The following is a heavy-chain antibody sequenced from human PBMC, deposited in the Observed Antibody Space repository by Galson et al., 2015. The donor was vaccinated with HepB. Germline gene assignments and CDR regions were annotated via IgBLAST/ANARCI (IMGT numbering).Heavy chain of an antibody. CDR1: GFTFSSYG. CDR2: IWYDGSNK. J-gene: IGHJ4*02. V-gene: IGHV3-33*01. D-gene: IGHD6-19*01. Sequence: SLRLSCAASGFTFSSYGMHWVRQAPGKGLEWVAVIWYDGSNKYYADSVKGRFTISRDNSKNTLYLQMNSLRAEDTAVYYCARDSSGMTPYFDYWGQGTLVTVSS. CDR3: ARDSSGMTPYFDY.